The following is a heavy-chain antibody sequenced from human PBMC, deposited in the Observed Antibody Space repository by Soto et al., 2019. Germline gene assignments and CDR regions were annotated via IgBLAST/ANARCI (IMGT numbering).Heavy chain of an antibody. V-gene: IGHV3-48*01. D-gene: IGHD5-18*01. Sequence: EVQLVESGGGFVQPGGSLRLSCAASGFTFSTDSMHWVRQAPGKGLEWVSYISGSSTTIYYADSVKGRFTISRDNAKSALYLQMDGLRGEGTAAYYCARRRRSYGPPIACWGQGNLVTVSS. CDR3: ARRRRSYGPPIAC. J-gene: IGHJ4*02. CDR1: GFTFSTDS. CDR2: ISGSSTTI.